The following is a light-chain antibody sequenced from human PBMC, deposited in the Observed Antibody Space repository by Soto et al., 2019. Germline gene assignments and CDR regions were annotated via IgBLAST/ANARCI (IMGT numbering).Light chain of an antibody. J-gene: IGKJ2*01. V-gene: IGKV3D-15*01. CDR1: QSVSSN. CDR2: GAS. CDR3: QQYNNWP. Sequence: EIVMTQSPATLSVSPGERATLSCRASQSVSSNLAWYQQKPGQAPRLLIYGASTRATGIPARFSGSGSGTDFSLTISSLQSEDFAVYYCQQYNNWPFGQGNKLEIK.